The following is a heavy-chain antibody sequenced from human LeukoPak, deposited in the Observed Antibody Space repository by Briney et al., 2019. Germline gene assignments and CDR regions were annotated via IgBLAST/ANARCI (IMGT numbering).Heavy chain of an antibody. CDR1: GFTFSSYS. Sequence: GGSLRLSCAPSGFTFSSYSMNWVRQAPGKGLEWVSSISSSSYIYYADSVKGRFTISRDNAKNSLYLQMNSLRAEDTAVYYCAKDLFHGYYYYYMDVWGQGTLVTVSS. D-gene: IGHD2-21*01. CDR2: ISSSSYI. CDR3: AKDLFHGYYYYYMDV. J-gene: IGHJ6*03. V-gene: IGHV3-21*01.